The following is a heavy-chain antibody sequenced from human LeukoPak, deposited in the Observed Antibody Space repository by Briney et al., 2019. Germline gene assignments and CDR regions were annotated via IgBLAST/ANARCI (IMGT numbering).Heavy chain of an antibody. CDR2: INPSGGST. CDR1: GYTFTSYY. Sequence: ASVKVSCKASGYTFTSYYMHWVRQAPRQGLEWMGIINPSGGSTSYAQKFQGRVTMTRDTSTSTVYMELSSLRSEDTAVYYCARDLGYSYGFELNHAFDIWGQGTMVTVSS. CDR3: ARDLGYSYGFELNHAFDI. J-gene: IGHJ3*02. V-gene: IGHV1-46*01. D-gene: IGHD5-18*01.